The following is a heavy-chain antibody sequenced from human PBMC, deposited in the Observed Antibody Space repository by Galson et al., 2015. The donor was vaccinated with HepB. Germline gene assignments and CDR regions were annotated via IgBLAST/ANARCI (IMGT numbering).Heavy chain of an antibody. V-gene: IGHV1-69*13. D-gene: IGHD2-2*02. Sequence: SVKVSCKASGGTFSSYAISWVRQAPGQGLGWMGGIIPIFGIANYAQKFQGRVTITADESTSTAYMELSSLRSEDTAVYYCASAGGYCSSTSCYSYYYYGMDVWGQGTTVTVSS. CDR1: GGTFSSYA. CDR2: IIPIFGIA. CDR3: ASAGGYCSSTSCYSYYYYGMDV. J-gene: IGHJ6*02.